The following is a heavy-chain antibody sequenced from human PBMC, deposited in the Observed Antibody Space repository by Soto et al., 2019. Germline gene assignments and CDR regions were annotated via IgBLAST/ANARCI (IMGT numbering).Heavy chain of an antibody. Sequence: ASVKVSCKASGYTFTSYAMHWVRQAPGQRLEWMGWINAGNGNTKYSQKFQGRVTITRDTSASTAYMELGSLRSEDTAVYYCATGHCSSTSCYTDDYWGQGTLVTVSS. J-gene: IGHJ4*02. CDR3: ATGHCSSTSCYTDDY. CDR2: INAGNGNT. V-gene: IGHV1-3*01. D-gene: IGHD2-2*02. CDR1: GYTFTSYA.